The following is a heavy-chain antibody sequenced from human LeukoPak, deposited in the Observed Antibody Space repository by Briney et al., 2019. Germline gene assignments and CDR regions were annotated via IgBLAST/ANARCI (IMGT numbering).Heavy chain of an antibody. D-gene: IGHD5-24*01. CDR2: ISGSGGST. J-gene: IGHJ4*02. V-gene: IGHV3-23*01. CDR1: GFTFSSYA. CDR3: AKVEIRLRAFDY. Sequence: GGSLRLSCAASGFTFSSYAVSWVRQAPGKGLEWVSAISGSGGSTYYADSVKGRFTISRDNSKNTLYLQMNSLRAEDTAVYYCAKVEIRLRAFDYWGQGTLDTVSS.